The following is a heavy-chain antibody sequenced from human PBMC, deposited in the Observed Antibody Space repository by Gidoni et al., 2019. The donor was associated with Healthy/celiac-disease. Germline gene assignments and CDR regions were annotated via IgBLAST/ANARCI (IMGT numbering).Heavy chain of an antibody. CDR2: INHSGST. CDR1: GGSFSGYY. D-gene: IGHD3-3*01. J-gene: IGHJ3*02. Sequence: QVQLQQWGAGLLKPSETLSLTCAVYGGSFSGYYWSWIRQPPGKGLEWIGEINHSGSTNYNPSLKSRVTISVDTSKNQFSLKLSSVTAADTAVYYCARRAGGNYHDAFDIWGQGTMVTVSS. CDR3: ARRAGGNYHDAFDI. V-gene: IGHV4-34*01.